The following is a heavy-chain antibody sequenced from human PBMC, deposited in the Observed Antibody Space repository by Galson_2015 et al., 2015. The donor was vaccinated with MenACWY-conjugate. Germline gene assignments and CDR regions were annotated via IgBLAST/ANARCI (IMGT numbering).Heavy chain of an antibody. CDR1: GFTFSDHY. CDR3: ARVHLGSCSSTDCVKYFDY. Sequence: SLRLSCAASGFTFSDHYMDWVRQAPGKGLEWVGRIKNKANSYITEYAASVRGRFTISRDDSKNSLYLQMNSLKTEDTAVYYCARVHLGSCSSTDCVKYFDYWGQGTLVTVSS. V-gene: IGHV3-72*01. D-gene: IGHD2-2*01. J-gene: IGHJ4*02. CDR2: IKNKANSYIT.